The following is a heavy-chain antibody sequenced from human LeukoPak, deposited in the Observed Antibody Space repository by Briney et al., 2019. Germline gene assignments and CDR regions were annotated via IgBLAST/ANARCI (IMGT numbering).Heavy chain of an antibody. Sequence: SETLSLTCTVSGGSISSSSYYWGWIRQPPGKGLEWIGSIYYSGSTYYNPSLKSRVTISVDTSKNQFSLKLSSVTAADTAVYYCASGRYRSIVGAPSLNDYWGQGTLVTVSS. J-gene: IGHJ4*02. CDR3: ASGRYRSIVGAPSLNDY. V-gene: IGHV4-39*07. CDR1: GGSISSSSYY. D-gene: IGHD1-26*01. CDR2: IYYSGST.